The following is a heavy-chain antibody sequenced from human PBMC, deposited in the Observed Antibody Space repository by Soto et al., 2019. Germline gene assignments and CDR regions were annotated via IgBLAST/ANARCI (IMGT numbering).Heavy chain of an antibody. V-gene: IGHV3-23*01. J-gene: IGHJ3*01. CDR2: ISGRGDYR. Sequence: EGQLLQSGGGLVQPGESLRVSCAASGFTFSSSGMSWVRQAPGKGLEWVSSISGRGDYRQYADSVKGRFTISRDNPKNTRHLHMNSPTAEDTTVYYCAYHAGFDLWGQGTMVAVSS. D-gene: IGHD2-2*01. CDR3: AYHAGFDL. CDR1: GFTFSSSG.